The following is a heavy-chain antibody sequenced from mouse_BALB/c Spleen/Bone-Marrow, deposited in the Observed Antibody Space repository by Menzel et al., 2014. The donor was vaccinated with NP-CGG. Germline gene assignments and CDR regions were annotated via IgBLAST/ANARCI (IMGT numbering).Heavy chain of an antibody. D-gene: IGHD2-4*01. V-gene: IGHV5-6-3*01. Sequence: EVKVVESGGGLVQPGGSLKLSCAASGFTFSSYGMSWVRQTPDKRLELVATINSNGGSTYYPDSVKGRFTISRDNAKNTLYLQMSSLKSGDTAMYYCARDYDYDYWGQGTTLTVSS. CDR1: GFTFSSYG. CDR2: INSNGGST. J-gene: IGHJ2*01. CDR3: ARDYDYDY.